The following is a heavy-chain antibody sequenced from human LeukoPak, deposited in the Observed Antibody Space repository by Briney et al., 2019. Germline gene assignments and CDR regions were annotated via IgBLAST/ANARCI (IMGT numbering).Heavy chain of an antibody. D-gene: IGHD3-9*01. CDR1: GYTFTGYY. CDR2: INPNSGGK. CDR3: ARGNFDWLLSGGGEFDY. J-gene: IGHJ4*02. Sequence: ASVKVSCKASGYTFTGYYMHWVGQAPGQGGEGMGWINPNSGGKKYEQKFQGRVSMTRDTSIRTAYMGRSRLRSDDTAVYYCARGNFDWLLSGGGEFDYWGQGTLVTVSS. V-gene: IGHV1-2*02.